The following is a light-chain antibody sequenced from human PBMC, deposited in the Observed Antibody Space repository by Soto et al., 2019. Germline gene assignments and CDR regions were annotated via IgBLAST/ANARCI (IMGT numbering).Light chain of an antibody. Sequence: SSLSASVGDRVTITCRASQSITTYLNWYQHKPGKAPKLLIYAASNLQSGVPSRFSGSGSGTDFTLTISSLQPEDFATYYCQQSYSIFLTFGQGTKVDIK. CDR1: QSITTY. CDR3: QQSYSIFLT. J-gene: IGKJ1*01. CDR2: AAS. V-gene: IGKV1-39*01.